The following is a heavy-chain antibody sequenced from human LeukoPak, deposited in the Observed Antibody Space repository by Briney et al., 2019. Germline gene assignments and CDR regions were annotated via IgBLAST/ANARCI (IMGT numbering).Heavy chain of an antibody. D-gene: IGHD3-22*01. CDR2: IYYSGST. J-gene: IGHJ3*02. CDR1: GGSISSYH. V-gene: IGHV4-59*01. Sequence: SETLSLTCTVSGGSISSYHWSWLRQPPGKGLECIGYIYYSGSTHYNPSLKSRVTISVDTSKNQFSLKLSSVTAADTAVYFCARARNYYDSSDYYYEGDAFDIWGQGTMVTVSS. CDR3: ARARNYYDSSDYYYEGDAFDI.